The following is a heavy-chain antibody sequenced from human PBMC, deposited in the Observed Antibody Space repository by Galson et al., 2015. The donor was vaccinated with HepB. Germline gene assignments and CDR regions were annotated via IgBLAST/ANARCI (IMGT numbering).Heavy chain of an antibody. Sequence: CAISGDSVSSTYAVWNWIRQSPSRGLEWLGRTYYRSKWIYDYAESVKSRITITPDTSKNLVSLQLRSVTPADAAVYYCAYGVDVWGQGTTVTVSS. CDR2: TYYRSKWIY. V-gene: IGHV6-1*01. CDR1: GDSVSSTYAV. CDR3: AYGVDV. J-gene: IGHJ6*02.